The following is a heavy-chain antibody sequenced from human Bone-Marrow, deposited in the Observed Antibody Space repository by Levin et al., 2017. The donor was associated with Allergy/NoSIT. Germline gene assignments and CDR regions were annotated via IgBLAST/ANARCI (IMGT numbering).Heavy chain of an antibody. D-gene: IGHD1-26*01. J-gene: IGHJ6*02. CDR3: ARGAGRLSTAASFRRFGGIVGATSGMDV. CDR2: INHSGST. Sequence: PSETLSLTCAVYGGSFSGYYWSWIRQPPGKGLEWIGEINHSGSTNYNPSLKSRVTISVDTSKNQFSLKLSSVTAADTAVYYCARGAGRLSTAASFRRFGGIVGATSGMDVWGQETTVTVSS. CDR1: GGSFSGYY. V-gene: IGHV4-34*01.